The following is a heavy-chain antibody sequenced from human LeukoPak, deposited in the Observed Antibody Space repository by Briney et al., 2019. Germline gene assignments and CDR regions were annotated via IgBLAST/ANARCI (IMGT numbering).Heavy chain of an antibody. D-gene: IGHD6-13*01. CDR3: ARAHLIAAPGYNWFDP. V-gene: IGHV1-2*02. CDR2: INPNSGAT. J-gene: IGHJ5*02. CDR1: GYTFTAFY. Sequence: ASVKLSCKASGYTFTAFYIHWVRQAPGQGLQWMGWINPNSGATNFAQNFQGRVTMTRDTSINTAYMELSSLRSDDTAVFYCARAHLIAAPGYNWFDPWGQGTPVTVSS.